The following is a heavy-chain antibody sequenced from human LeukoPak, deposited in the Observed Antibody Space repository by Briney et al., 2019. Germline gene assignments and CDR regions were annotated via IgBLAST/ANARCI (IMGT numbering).Heavy chain of an antibody. CDR2: IYHSGST. CDR1: GGSISSSSYY. V-gene: IGHV4-39*07. Sequence: SETLSLTCTVSGGSISSSSYYWGWIRQPPGKGLEWIGSIYHSGSTYHNPSLKSRVTISVDTSKNQFSLKLSSVTAADTAVYYCARVGSIAARLYYYYYYMDVWGKGTTVTVSS. D-gene: IGHD6-6*01. J-gene: IGHJ6*03. CDR3: ARVGSIAARLYYYYYYMDV.